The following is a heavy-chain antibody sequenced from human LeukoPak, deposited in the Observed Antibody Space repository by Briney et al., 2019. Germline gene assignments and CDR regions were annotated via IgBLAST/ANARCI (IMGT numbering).Heavy chain of an antibody. D-gene: IGHD6-13*01. Sequence: GASVKVSCKASGYTFTSYDINWVRQAIGQGLEWMGWINPNSGHTGYAQKFQGRVTITRNTSISTAYMELSSLRSEDTAVYYCARALAAAGTRWFDPWGQGTRVTVSS. CDR2: INPNSGHT. J-gene: IGHJ5*02. CDR3: ARALAAAGTRWFDP. V-gene: IGHV1-8*03. CDR1: GYTFTSYD.